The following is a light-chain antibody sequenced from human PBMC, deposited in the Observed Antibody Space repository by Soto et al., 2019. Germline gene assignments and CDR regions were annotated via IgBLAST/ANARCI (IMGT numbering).Light chain of an antibody. CDR2: RAS. CDR1: QGITSW. CDR3: QKTNTFPLT. J-gene: IGKJ4*01. V-gene: IGKV1-12*01. Sequence: DIQMTQSPSSVSASVGDRVTITCRASQGITSWLAWYQQKPGKAPKLLIYRASNLQSGVPSRFSGSGSGTDITLTIKGLQPADFATYYCQKTNTFPLTFGGETKKEIK.